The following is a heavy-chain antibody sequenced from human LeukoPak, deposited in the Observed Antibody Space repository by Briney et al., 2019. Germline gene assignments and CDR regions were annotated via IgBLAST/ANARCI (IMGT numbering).Heavy chain of an antibody. V-gene: IGHV3-53*01. Sequence: GGSLRLSCAASGVTVSSNYMSWGRQAPRKGLEWVSVIYIGDSTYYADSVKGRFTISIDNSKNTLDLQMNSLRAEDTAVDYCASESTRWYFDLWGRGTLVSVPS. J-gene: IGHJ2*01. CDR3: ASESTRWYFDL. CDR1: GVTVSSNY. CDR2: IYIGDST.